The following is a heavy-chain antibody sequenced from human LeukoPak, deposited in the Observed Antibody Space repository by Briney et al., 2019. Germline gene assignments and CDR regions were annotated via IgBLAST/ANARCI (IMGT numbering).Heavy chain of an antibody. J-gene: IGHJ4*02. CDR1: GFSFGDSD. V-gene: IGHV3-23*01. CDR3: AKDPNWEGGY. CDR2: INYLGHFT. D-gene: IGHD1-1*01. Sequence: GGSLRLSCAASGFSFGDSDMNWFRQAPGEGPQWVANINYLGHFTSYADSVKGRFTIARDNSKNMLFLQMDGLRVEDTALYYCAKDPNWEGGYWGQGILVTLSS.